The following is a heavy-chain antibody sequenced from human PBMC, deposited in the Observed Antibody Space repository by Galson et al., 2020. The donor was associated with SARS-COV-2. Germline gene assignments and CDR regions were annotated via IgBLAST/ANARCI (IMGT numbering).Heavy chain of an antibody. CDR3: AREHYYDSSGYFPFDY. CDR1: GFTFSSYW. J-gene: IGHJ4*02. Sequence: GGSLRLSCAASGFTFSSYWMHWVRQAPGKGLVWVSRINSDGSSTSYADSVKGRFTISRDNAKNTLYLQMNSLRAEDTAVYYCAREHYYDSSGYFPFDYWGQGTLVTVSS. CDR2: INSDGSST. V-gene: IGHV3-74*01. D-gene: IGHD3-22*01.